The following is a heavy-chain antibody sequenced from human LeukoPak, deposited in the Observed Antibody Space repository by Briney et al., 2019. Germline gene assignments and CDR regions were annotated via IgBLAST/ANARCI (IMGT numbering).Heavy chain of an antibody. D-gene: IGHD3-10*01. Sequence: SETLSLTCTVSGGPISSYYWSWIRQPPGKGLEWIGYIYYSGSTNYNPSLKSRVTISVDTSKNQFSLKLSSVTAADTAVYYCARDADYYGSGSFDYWGQGTLVTVSS. CDR3: ARDADYYGSGSFDY. CDR1: GGPISSYY. CDR2: IYYSGST. V-gene: IGHV4-59*01. J-gene: IGHJ4*02.